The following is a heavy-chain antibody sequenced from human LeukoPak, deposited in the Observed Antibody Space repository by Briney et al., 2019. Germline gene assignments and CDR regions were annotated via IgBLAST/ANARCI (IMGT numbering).Heavy chain of an antibody. CDR1: GGSISSYY. CDR3: ARVWSGGFDP. J-gene: IGHJ5*02. Sequence: SETLSLTCTAPGGSISSYYGSWIRQPAGKGLEWIGRIYTSGSTNYNPSLKSRVTMSVDTSKNQFSLKLGSVSAADTAVYYCARVWSGGFDPWGQGTLVTVSS. V-gene: IGHV4-4*07. D-gene: IGHD2-21*01. CDR2: IYTSGST.